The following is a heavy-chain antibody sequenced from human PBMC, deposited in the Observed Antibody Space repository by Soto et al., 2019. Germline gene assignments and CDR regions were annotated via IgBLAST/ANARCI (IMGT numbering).Heavy chain of an antibody. D-gene: IGHD6-13*01. J-gene: IGHJ5*02. Sequence: ASVKVSCKASGYTFTGYYMHRVRQAPGQGLEWMGWINPNSGGTNYAQKFQGRVTMTRDTSISTAYMELSRLRSDDTAVYYCARKLVRGHWFDPWGQGTLVTVSS. CDR3: ARKLVRGHWFDP. V-gene: IGHV1-2*02. CDR2: INPNSGGT. CDR1: GYTFTGYY.